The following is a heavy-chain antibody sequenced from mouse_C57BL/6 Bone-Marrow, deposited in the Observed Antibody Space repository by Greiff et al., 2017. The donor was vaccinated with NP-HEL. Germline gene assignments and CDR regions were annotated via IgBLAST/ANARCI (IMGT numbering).Heavy chain of an antibody. D-gene: IGHD2-5*01. J-gene: IGHJ1*03. CDR3: ARNSKYWYFDV. V-gene: IGHV5-17*01. CDR2: ISSGSSTI. Sequence: VQLKESGGGLVKPGGSLKLSCAASGFTFSDYGMHWVRQAPEKGLEWVAYISSGSSTIYYADTVKGRFTSSRDNAKNTLFLQMTSLRCENTAMYFCARNSKYWYFDVWGTETTVTLSS. CDR1: GFTFSDYG.